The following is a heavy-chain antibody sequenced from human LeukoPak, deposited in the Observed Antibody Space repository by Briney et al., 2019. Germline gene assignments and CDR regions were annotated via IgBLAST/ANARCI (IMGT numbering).Heavy chain of an antibody. CDR3: ARAVTAITYFDY. CDR2: IIPILGIA. V-gene: IGHV1-69*02. CDR1: GGTFSSYT. J-gene: IGHJ4*02. D-gene: IGHD2-21*02. Sequence: SVKVSCKASGGTFSSYTISWVRQAPGQGLEWMGRIIPILGIANYAQKFQGRVTITADKSTRTAYMELSSLRTEDTAVYYCARAVTAITYFDYWGQGTLVTVSS.